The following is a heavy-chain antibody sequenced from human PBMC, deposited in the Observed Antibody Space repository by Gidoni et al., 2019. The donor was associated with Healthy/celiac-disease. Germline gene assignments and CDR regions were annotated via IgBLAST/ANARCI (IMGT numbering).Heavy chain of an antibody. Sequence: QVQLQQRGAGLLKPSETLSLTCAVYGGSFRGYYWTWLRQPTGKGLEWIGEINHSGSTNYNPSLKSRVTISVDTSKNQCSLKLSSVTAADTAVYYCARALGGDIVVVVAATPTDSYYGMDVWGQGTTVTISS. CDR1: GGSFRGYY. V-gene: IGHV4-34*01. D-gene: IGHD2-15*01. J-gene: IGHJ6*02. CDR2: INHSGST. CDR3: ARALGGDIVVVVAATPTDSYYGMDV.